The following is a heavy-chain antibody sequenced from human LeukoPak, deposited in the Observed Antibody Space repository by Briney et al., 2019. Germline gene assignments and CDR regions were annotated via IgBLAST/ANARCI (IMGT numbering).Heavy chain of an antibody. CDR2: IKQDGSEK. D-gene: IGHD2-8*01. Sequence: PGGSLRLSCAASEFTFSSYWMTWVRQAPGKGLEWVANIKQDGSEKYYVDSVKGRFTISRDNAKNSLYLQMNSLRAEDTAVYYCARDLGCTNGVCYLFDYWGQGTLVTVSS. J-gene: IGHJ4*02. CDR1: EFTFSSYW. CDR3: ARDLGCTNGVCYLFDY. V-gene: IGHV3-7*05.